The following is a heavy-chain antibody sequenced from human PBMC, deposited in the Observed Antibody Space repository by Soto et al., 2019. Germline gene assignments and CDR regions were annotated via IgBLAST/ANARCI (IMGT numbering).Heavy chain of an antibody. J-gene: IGHJ6*02. CDR3: AKGAYSTYYYYGLDV. V-gene: IGHV3-9*01. Sequence: EVQLVESGGGLVQPGRSLRLSCAASGFTFNDYAMHWVRQAPGKGLEWVSGISWNSGRIGYADSVKGRFTISRDNAKTSLSLQMNSLRPEDTALYYGAKGAYSTYYYYGLDVWGQGTTVTVSS. CDR1: GFTFNDYA. D-gene: IGHD2-21*01. CDR2: ISWNSGRI.